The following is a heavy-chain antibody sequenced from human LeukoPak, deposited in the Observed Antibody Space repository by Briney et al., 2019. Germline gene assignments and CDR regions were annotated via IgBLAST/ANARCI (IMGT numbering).Heavy chain of an antibody. J-gene: IGHJ4*02. CDR2: IYHSGGT. Sequence: SQTLSLTCAVSGGSVSSGGYSWSWIRQPPGPGLEWIGYIYHSGGTSYYPSLKSRVTISVDRSKNQFSLKLSSVTAADTAVYYCARGGYSGFDSQYYFDYWGQGTLVTVSS. CDR3: ARGGYSGFDSQYYFDY. V-gene: IGHV4-30-2*01. D-gene: IGHD5-12*01. CDR1: GGSVSSGGYS.